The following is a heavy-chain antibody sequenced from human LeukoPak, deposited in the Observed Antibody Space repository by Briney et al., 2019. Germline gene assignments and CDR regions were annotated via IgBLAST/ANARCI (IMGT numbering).Heavy chain of an antibody. V-gene: IGHV3-23*01. D-gene: IGHD6-6*01. CDR2: ISGSGGST. CDR3: AKDPYNVYSSLDFDY. CDR1: GFTFSSYA. Sequence: GGSPRLSCAASGFTFSSYAMSWVRQAPGKGLEWVSAISGSGGSTYYADSVKGRFTISRDNSKNTLYLQMNSLRAEDTAVYYCAKDPYNVYSSLDFDYWGQGTLVTVSS. J-gene: IGHJ4*02.